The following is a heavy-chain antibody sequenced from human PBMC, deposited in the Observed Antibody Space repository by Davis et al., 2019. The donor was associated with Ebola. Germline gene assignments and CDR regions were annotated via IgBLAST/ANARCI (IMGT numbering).Heavy chain of an antibody. CDR3: ARIYCGGDCYSNGMDV. Sequence: ASVKVSCKASGYTFTSYGISRVRQAPGQGLEWMGWISAYNGNTNYAQKLQGRVTMTTDTSTSTAYMELRSLRSDDTAVYYCARIYCGGDCYSNGMDVWGQGTTVTVSS. D-gene: IGHD2-21*01. CDR1: GYTFTSYG. V-gene: IGHV1-18*01. CDR2: ISAYNGNT. J-gene: IGHJ6*02.